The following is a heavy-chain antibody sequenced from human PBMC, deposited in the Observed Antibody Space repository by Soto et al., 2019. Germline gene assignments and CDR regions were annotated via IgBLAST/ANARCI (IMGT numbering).Heavy chain of an antibody. CDR1: GFTFSSYA. CDR2: ISYDGSNK. D-gene: IGHD6-25*01. CDR3: AREAAVRQFYYYYYGMDV. J-gene: IGHJ6*02. Sequence: PGGSLRLSCAASGFTFSSYAMHWVRQAPGKGLEWVAVISYDGSNKYYADSVKGRFTISRDNSKNTLYLQMNSLRAEDTAVYYRAREAAVRQFYYYYYGMDVWGQGTTVTVSS. V-gene: IGHV3-30-3*01.